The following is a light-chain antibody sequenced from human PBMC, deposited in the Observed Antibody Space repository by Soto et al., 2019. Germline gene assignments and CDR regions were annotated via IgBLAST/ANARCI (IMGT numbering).Light chain of an antibody. CDR3: AAWDDSLNGPV. Sequence: QSVLTQPPSASGTPGQRVTISCSGSSSNIGSNTVNWYQQLPGTAPKLLIYSNNQRPSGVPARFSGSKSGTSASLAISGLHSEDEADYYCAAWDDSLNGPVFGGGTQLTVL. CDR1: SSNIGSNT. J-gene: IGLJ7*01. V-gene: IGLV1-44*01. CDR2: SNN.